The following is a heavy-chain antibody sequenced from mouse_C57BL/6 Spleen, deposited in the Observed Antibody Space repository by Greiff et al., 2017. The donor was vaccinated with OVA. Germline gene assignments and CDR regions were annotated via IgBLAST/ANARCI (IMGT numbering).Heavy chain of an antibody. D-gene: IGHD2-3*01. CDR3: ARSDGYWGYFDV. CDR1: GYTFTSYW. V-gene: IGHV1-50*01. CDR2: IDPSDSYT. J-gene: IGHJ1*03. Sequence: QVQLQQPGAELVKPGASVKLSCKASGYTFTSYWMQWVKQRPGQGLEWIGEIDPSDSYTNYNQKFKGKATLTVDTSSSTAYMQLSSLTSEDSAVYYCARSDGYWGYFDVWGTGTTVTVSS.